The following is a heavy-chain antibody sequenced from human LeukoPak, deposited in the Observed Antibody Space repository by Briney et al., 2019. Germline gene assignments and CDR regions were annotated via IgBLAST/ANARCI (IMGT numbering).Heavy chain of an antibody. CDR1: GGSINSNNYY. Sequence: SETLSLTCTVSGGSINSNNYYWGWIRQPPGKGLEWIGSIYSSGSAYYNPSLKSRVTISVDTSKNQFSLRLSSVTAAGTAVYYCQSRYLEWLLEYWGQGTLVTVSS. V-gene: IGHV4-39*01. CDR2: IYSSGSA. D-gene: IGHD3-3*01. CDR3: QSRYLEWLLEY. J-gene: IGHJ4*02.